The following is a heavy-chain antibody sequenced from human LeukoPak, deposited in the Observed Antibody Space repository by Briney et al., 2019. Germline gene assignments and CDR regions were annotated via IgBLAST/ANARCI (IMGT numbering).Heavy chain of an antibody. CDR2: IYTSGST. V-gene: IGHV4-4*07. CDR1: GDSISNYY. J-gene: IGHJ6*03. D-gene: IGHD6-6*01. CDR3: ARRGEPSRIAARPYPAYYYYYMDV. Sequence: SETLSLTCTVSGDSISNYYWSWIRQPAGKGLEWIGRIYTSGSTNYNPSLKSRVTMSVDTSKNQFSLKLSSVTAADTAVYYCARRGEPSRIAARPYPAYYYYYMDVWGKGTTVTVSS.